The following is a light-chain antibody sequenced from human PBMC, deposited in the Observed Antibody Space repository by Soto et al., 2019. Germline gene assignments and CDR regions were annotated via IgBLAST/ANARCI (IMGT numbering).Light chain of an antibody. V-gene: IGKV1-5*03. Sequence: DIQMTQSPSTLSAAVGDRVTITCRASQSISSWLAWYQQKPGEAPKLLIYKASSLESGVPSRFSGSGSGTEFTLTISSLQPDDFATYYCRKYNTYEGRTFGQGTKVDI. J-gene: IGKJ1*01. CDR3: RKYNTYEGRT. CDR1: QSISSW. CDR2: KAS.